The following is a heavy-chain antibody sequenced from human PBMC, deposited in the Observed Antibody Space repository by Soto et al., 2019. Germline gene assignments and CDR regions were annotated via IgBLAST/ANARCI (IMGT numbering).Heavy chain of an antibody. CDR2: IGSSRSYI. D-gene: IGHD6-19*01. J-gene: IGHJ3*02. V-gene: IGHV3-21*01. CDR3: AKAGYTSDDAFDI. CDR1: GFSFSSFS. Sequence: EVQLVESGGGLVKPGGSLRLSCAGSGFSFSSFSMNWVRQAPGKGLEWVSCIGSSRSYIYYADSVKGRFTISRDKAKNTQCLQMNSLSAEDTAGDYCAKAGYTSDDAFDIWGQGTMVTVSS.